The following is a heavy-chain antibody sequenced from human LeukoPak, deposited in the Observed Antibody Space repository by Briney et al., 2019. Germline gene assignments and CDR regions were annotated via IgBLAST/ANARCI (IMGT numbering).Heavy chain of an antibody. J-gene: IGHJ4*02. CDR3: AKDTSGYGSHFDY. D-gene: IGHD5-12*01. CDR2: ISWDGGST. CDR1: GFTFDDYA. V-gene: IGHV3-43D*03. Sequence: GGSLRLSCAASGFTFDDYAMHWVRQAPGKGLEWVSLISWDGGSTYYADSVKGRFTISRDNSKNSLYLQMNSLRAEDTALYYCAKDTSGYGSHFDYWGQGTLVTVSS.